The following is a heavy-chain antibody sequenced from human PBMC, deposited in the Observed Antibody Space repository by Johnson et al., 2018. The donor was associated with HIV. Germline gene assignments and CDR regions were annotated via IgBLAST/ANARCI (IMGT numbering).Heavy chain of an antibody. Sequence: QVQLVESGGGVVQTGGSLRLSCAASGFTFSSYGMHWVRQAPGKGLEWVAFIRYDGSNKYYADSVKGRFTISRENSANTLYLQMNSLRAEDTAVYYCAKARSSGQGAFDIWGQGTLVTVSS. D-gene: IGHD6-19*01. CDR3: AKARSSGQGAFDI. CDR2: IRYDGSNK. V-gene: IGHV3-30*02. CDR1: GFTFSSYG. J-gene: IGHJ3*02.